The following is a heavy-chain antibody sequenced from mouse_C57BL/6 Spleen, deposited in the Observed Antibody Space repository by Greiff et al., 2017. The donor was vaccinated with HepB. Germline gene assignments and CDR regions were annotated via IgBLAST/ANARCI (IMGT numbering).Heavy chain of an antibody. V-gene: IGHV1-72*01. CDR3: ARGGGITTVVVPFDY. J-gene: IGHJ2*01. CDR2: IDPNSGGT. Sequence: VQLQQPGAELVKPGASVKLSCKASGYTFTSYWMHWVKQRPGRGLEWIGRIDPNSGGTKYNEKFKSKATLTVDKPSSTAYMKLSSLTSEDSAVYYCARGGGITTVVVPFDYWGQGTTLTVSS. D-gene: IGHD1-1*01. CDR1: GYTFTSYW.